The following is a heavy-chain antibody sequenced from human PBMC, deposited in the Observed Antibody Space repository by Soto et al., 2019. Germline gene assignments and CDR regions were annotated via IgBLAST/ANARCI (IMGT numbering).Heavy chain of an antibody. V-gene: IGHV6-1*01. CDR3: ARARGWNDGWFDP. J-gene: IGHJ5*02. CDR1: GGSLYSNSAA. CDR2: TYYRSKWYN. D-gene: IGHD1-1*01. Sequence: QTLSLTCGLTGGSLYSNSAAWNWIRQSPSRGLEWLGRTYYRSKWYNDYAVSVKSRITINPDTSKNQFSLQLNSVTPEDTAVYYWARARGWNDGWFDPWGQGTLVSVSS.